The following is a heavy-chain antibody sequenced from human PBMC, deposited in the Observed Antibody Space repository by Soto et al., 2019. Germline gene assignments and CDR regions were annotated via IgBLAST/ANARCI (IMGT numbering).Heavy chain of an antibody. J-gene: IGHJ4*01. V-gene: IGHV5-51*01. D-gene: IGHD3-22*01. CDR2: IDPSDSDI. Sequence: GESLKISCKGSGYRFASYRIAWVRQMPGKGLEWMGIIDPSDSDIGYSPSFQGQVTISADKSISTAYLQWSSLKALDTAIYYCARSFFDSFDYWGHGTLVTVSS. CDR3: ARSFFDSFDY. CDR1: GYRFASYR.